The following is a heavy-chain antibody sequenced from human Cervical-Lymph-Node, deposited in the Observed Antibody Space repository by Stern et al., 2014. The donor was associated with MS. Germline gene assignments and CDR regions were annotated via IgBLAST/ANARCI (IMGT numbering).Heavy chain of an antibody. D-gene: IGHD6-13*01. CDR2: FFPVFGTP. Sequence: VQLVQSGAEVTKPGSSVKVSCQASGGTFSKFPSSWVRQAPGQGLGRMGGFFPVFGTPTSAQDFSVRVTITADVNTSTVYMELSSLRSDDTAVYYCALSSETSDRWYSLGYDLWGQGTLVTVSS. CDR1: GGTFSKFP. J-gene: IGHJ5*02. V-gene: IGHV1-69*01. CDR3: ALSSETSDRWYSLGYDL.